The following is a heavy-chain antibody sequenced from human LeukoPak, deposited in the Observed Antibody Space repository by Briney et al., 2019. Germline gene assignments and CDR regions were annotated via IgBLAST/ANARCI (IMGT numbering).Heavy chain of an antibody. Sequence: PGGSLRLSCAASGFTFSSYGMSRVRQAPGKGLEWVSAISGSGGSTYYADSVKGRFTISRDNSKNTLYLQMSSLRAEDTAVYYCAKPTPDSSGYYLYDAFDIWGQGTMVTVSS. J-gene: IGHJ3*02. CDR1: GFTFSSYG. CDR2: ISGSGGST. V-gene: IGHV3-23*01. CDR3: AKPTPDSSGYYLYDAFDI. D-gene: IGHD3-22*01.